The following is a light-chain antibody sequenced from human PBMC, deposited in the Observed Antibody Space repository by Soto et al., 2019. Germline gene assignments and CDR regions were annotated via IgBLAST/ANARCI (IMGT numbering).Light chain of an antibody. CDR2: DAS. V-gene: IGKV3-11*01. Sequence: EIVLTQSPATLSLSPGERATLSCRASQSVSSNLAWYQHKPGQPPRLLIYDASTRATGIPARFSGSGSGTDFTLTISSLEPEDFAVYYCQQHSHWPPWTFGQGTRVEIQ. CDR3: QQHSHWPPWT. CDR1: QSVSSN. J-gene: IGKJ1*01.